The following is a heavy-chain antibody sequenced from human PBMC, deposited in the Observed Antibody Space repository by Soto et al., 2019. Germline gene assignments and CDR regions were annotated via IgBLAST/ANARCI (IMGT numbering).Heavy chain of an antibody. J-gene: IGHJ6*02. CDR2: IYHSGST. V-gene: IGHV4-4*02. Sequence: SETLSLTCTVSGGSISSNWWSWVRQPPGKGLEWIGEIYHSGSTNYNPSLKSRVTISVDKSKNQFSLKLSSVTAVDTAVYYCARVSGSYYYGMDVWGQGTTVTVSS. D-gene: IGHD1-26*01. CDR3: ARVSGSYYYGMDV. CDR1: GGSISSNW.